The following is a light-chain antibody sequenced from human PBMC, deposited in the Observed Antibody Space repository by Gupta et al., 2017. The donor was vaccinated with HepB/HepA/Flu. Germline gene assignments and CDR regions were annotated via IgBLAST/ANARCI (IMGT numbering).Light chain of an antibody. J-gene: IGKJ3*01. CDR1: QSISSY. CDR2: AAS. Sequence: DIQMTQYPSSLSASVGDRVTITCRASQSISSYLNWYQQKPGKAPKLLIYAASSLQSGVPSRFSGSGSGTDFTLTISRLQPEDFATYYCQQSDSTPLTFGHGTKVDIK. CDR3: QQSDSTPLT. V-gene: IGKV1-39*01.